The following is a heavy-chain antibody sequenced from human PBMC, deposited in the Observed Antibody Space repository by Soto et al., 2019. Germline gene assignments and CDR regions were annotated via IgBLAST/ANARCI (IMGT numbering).Heavy chain of an antibody. D-gene: IGHD3-22*01. J-gene: IGHJ5*02. CDR3: AHRRGYYDSSGYGFDP. CDR1: GFSLSTSGVG. CDR2: IYWDDDK. Sequence: QITLKESGPPLVKPTQPLTLTCTFSGFSLSTSGVGVGWIRQPPGKALEWLALIYWDDDKRYSPSLKSRLTITKDTSKNQVVLTMTNMDPVDTATYYCAHRRGYYDSSGYGFDPWGQGTLVTVS. V-gene: IGHV2-5*02.